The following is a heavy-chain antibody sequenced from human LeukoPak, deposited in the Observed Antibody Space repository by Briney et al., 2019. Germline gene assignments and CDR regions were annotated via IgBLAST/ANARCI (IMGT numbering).Heavy chain of an antibody. CDR3: ARDPPHRYCSGGSCYNYYYGMDV. CDR2: TNYRSKWNI. J-gene: IGHJ6*04. D-gene: IGHD2-15*01. Sequence: QTLSHTRAISLDSDSSNIGSFNWTRHSPSRGLEWLRWTNYRSKWNIYYLVYVKSRITIKEDTYKKQFSLQLNSVTPEDTAVYYCARDPPHRYCSGGSCYNYYYGMDVWGKGKTVTVSS. CDR1: LDSDSSNIGS. V-gene: IGHV6-1*01.